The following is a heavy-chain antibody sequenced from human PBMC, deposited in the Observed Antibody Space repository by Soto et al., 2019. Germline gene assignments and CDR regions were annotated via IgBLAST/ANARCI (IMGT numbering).Heavy chain of an antibody. CDR1: GFTFISYA. J-gene: IGHJ4*02. V-gene: IGHV3-23*01. D-gene: IGHD6-6*01. CDR3: AKGTLYSSSHQY. Sequence: SLRLSCAASGFTFISYAMSWVRQAPGKGLEWVSAISGSGGSTYYADSVKGRFTISRDNSKNTLYLQMNSLRAEDTAVYYCAKGTLYSSSHQYWGKGTLVTVSS. CDR2: ISGSGGST.